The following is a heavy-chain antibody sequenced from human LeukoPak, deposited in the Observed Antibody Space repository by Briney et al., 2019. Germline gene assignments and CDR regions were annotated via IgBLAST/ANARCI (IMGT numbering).Heavy chain of an antibody. CDR1: GGSISPYY. J-gene: IGHJ4*02. V-gene: IGHV4-59*01. Sequence: SETLSLTCTVSGGSISPYYWSWIRQPPGKGLEWIGYIYYSGSTNYSPSLKSRVTISLDTSKNQFSLKLSSVTAADTAVYYCARSTWLLDKWGQGTLVTVSS. CDR3: ARSTWLLDK. D-gene: IGHD3-22*01. CDR2: IYYSGST.